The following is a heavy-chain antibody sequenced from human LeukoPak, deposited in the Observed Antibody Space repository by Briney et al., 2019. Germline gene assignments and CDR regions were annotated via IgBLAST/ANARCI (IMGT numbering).Heavy chain of an antibody. CDR2: TYYRSKWYN. Sequence: SQTLSLTCAISGDSASSNSATWNWIRQSPSRGLEWLGRTYYRSKWYNDYAVSVKSRITINPDTSKNQFSLQLNSVTPEDTAVYYCARNTPDFGAHQRFDPWGQGTLVTVSS. CDR1: GDSASSNSAT. D-gene: IGHD3-10*01. V-gene: IGHV6-1*01. CDR3: ARNTPDFGAHQRFDP. J-gene: IGHJ5*02.